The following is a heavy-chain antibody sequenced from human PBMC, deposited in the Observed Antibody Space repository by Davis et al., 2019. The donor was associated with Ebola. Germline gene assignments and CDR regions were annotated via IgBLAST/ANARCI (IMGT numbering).Heavy chain of an antibody. CDR1: GDSVSSTRGA. CDR3: VRGWGRSGLDV. J-gene: IGHJ6*02. V-gene: IGHV6-1*01. D-gene: IGHD3-16*01. Sequence: HSQTLSLTCAIFGDSVSSTRGAWNWIRQSPSRGLEWLGRTYYTSKWHNDYGESVKSRITINPDTSTNQLSLQLNSVTPEDTAVYYCVRGWGRSGLDVWGQGTTVTVSS. CDR2: TYYTSKWHN.